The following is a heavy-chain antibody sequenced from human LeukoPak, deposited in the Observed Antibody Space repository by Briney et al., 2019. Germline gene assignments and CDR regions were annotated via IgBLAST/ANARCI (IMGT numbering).Heavy chain of an antibody. CDR3: AREWGRIAVAGGPGY. Sequence: GGSLRLSCAASGFTFSSYAMHWVRQAPGKGLEWVAVISYDGSNKYYADSVKGRFTISRDNSKNTLFLHMTSLRVEDTAVYYCAREWGRIAVAGGPGYWGQGALVTVSS. V-gene: IGHV3-30*04. CDR2: ISYDGSNK. CDR1: GFTFSSYA. D-gene: IGHD6-19*01. J-gene: IGHJ4*02.